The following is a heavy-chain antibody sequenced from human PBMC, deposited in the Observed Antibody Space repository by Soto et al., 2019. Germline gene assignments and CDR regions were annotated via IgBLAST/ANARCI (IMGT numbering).Heavy chain of an antibody. V-gene: IGHV4-39*01. CDR3: ARHNGPLYVGYYYDMDV. CDR1: GCSISSSRFY. CDR2: IYYSGYT. J-gene: IGHJ6*02. Sequence: SETLSLTSTVSGCSISSSRFYWGSISQPPGKGLEWIGSIYYSGYTYYNPSLKSRVTISVDTSKNQFSLKLSSVTAADTAVYYCARHNGPLYVGYYYDMDVWGQGTTVT. D-gene: IGHD3-16*01.